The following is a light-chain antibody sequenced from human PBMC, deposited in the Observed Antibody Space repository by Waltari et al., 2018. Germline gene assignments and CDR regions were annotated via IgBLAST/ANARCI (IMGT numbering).Light chain of an antibody. CDR1: SLRSYY. J-gene: IGLJ2*01. CDR3: HSRDASGVGGS. Sequence: SSELTQDPAVSVAMGQTVRITCQGDSLRSYYASWYQQRPGQAPTLAMYDKNNRPSRVPDRLSGSSSHNTASLTITGAQAEDEASYYCHSRDASGVGGSFGGGTKLTVL. V-gene: IGLV3-19*01. CDR2: DKN.